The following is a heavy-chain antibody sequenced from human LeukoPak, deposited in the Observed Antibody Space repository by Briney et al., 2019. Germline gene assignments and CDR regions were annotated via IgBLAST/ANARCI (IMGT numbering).Heavy chain of an antibody. Sequence: SETLSLTCTVSGYSISSGYYWGWIRQPPGKGLEWIGSIYHSGSTYYNPSLKSRVTISVDTSKNQFSLKLSSVTAADTAVYYCARAKRDILTGYDAFDIWGQGTMVTASS. CDR3: ARAKRDILTGYDAFDI. J-gene: IGHJ3*02. V-gene: IGHV4-38-2*02. CDR2: IYHSGST. CDR1: GYSISSGYY. D-gene: IGHD3-9*01.